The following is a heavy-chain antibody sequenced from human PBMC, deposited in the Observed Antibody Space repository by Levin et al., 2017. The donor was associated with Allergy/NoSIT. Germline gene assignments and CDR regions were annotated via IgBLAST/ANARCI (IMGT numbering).Heavy chain of an antibody. CDR3: ARTLGYCSSTSCYADYDYGMDV. CDR2: ISYDGSNK. Sequence: GGSLRLSCAASGFTFSSYAMHWVRQAPGKGLEWVAVISYDGSNKYYADSVKGRFTISRDNSKNTLYLQMNSLRAEDMAVYYCARTLGYCSSTSCYADYDYGMDVWGQGTTVTVSS. CDR1: GFTFSSYA. V-gene: IGHV3-30-3*01. J-gene: IGHJ6*02. D-gene: IGHD2-2*03.